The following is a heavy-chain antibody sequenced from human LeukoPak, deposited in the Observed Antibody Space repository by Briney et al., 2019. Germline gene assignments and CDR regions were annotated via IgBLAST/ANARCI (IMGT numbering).Heavy chain of an antibody. CDR2: IYHSGST. CDR3: ARHVGYSYGFDY. V-gene: IGHV4-30-2*01. D-gene: IGHD5-18*01. Sequence: SETLSLTCTVSGGSIGGYYWSWIRQPPGKGLEWIGYIYHSGSTYYNPSLKSRVTISVDRSKNQFSLKLSSVTAADTAVYYCARHVGYSYGFDYWGQGTLVTVSS. J-gene: IGHJ4*02. CDR1: GGSIGGYY.